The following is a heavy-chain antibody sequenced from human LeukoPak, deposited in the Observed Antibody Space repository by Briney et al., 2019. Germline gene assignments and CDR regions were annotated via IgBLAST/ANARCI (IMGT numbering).Heavy chain of an antibody. J-gene: IGHJ4*02. CDR3: ARDRDDILTGD. Sequence: ASVKVSCKSSGYTFTGYYMHGVRQAPGQGIEWMGWINPNSGGTNYAQKFQGRVTMTRDTSISTAYMELSRLRSDDTAVYYCARDRDDILTGDWGQGTQVTVSS. V-gene: IGHV1-2*02. CDR2: INPNSGGT. CDR1: GYTFTGYY. D-gene: IGHD3-9*01.